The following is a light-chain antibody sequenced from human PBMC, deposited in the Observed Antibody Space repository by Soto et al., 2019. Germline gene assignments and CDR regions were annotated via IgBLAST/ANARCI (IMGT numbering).Light chain of an antibody. Sequence: QSALTQPASVSGSPGQSITISCTGTSTDIGRYNYVSWYQQHPGKAPKLIIYDVTTRPSGISNRFSGSKSGNTASLTISGLQAEDEADYYCCSYPSSSTLGVFGGGTKLTVL. CDR2: DVT. J-gene: IGLJ3*02. CDR1: STDIGRYNY. V-gene: IGLV2-14*03. CDR3: CSYPSSSTLGV.